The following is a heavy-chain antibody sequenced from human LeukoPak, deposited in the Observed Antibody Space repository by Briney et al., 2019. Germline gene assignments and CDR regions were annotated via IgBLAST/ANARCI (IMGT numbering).Heavy chain of an antibody. CDR3: AKDGDYYDSSGYYFDRAFDI. J-gene: IGHJ3*02. D-gene: IGHD3-22*01. V-gene: IGHV4-61*02. CDR2: IYTSGST. Sequence: SETLSLTCTVSGGSISSGSYYWSWIRQPAGKGLEWIGRIYTSGSTNYNPSLKSRVTISVDTSKNQFSLKLSSVTAADTAVYYCAKDGDYYDSSGYYFDRAFDIWGQGTMVTVSS. CDR1: GGSISSGSYY.